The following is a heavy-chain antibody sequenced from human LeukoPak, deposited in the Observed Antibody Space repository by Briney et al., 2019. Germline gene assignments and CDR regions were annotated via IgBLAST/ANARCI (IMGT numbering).Heavy chain of an antibody. Sequence: PGGSLRLSCAASGFTFSSHWMNWVRQAPGKGLEWVANINQDGSEKYYVDSVKGRFTISRDNAKNSLYLQINSLRAEDTAVYYCARDATPDGIIFDYWGQGTLVTVSS. J-gene: IGHJ4*02. D-gene: IGHD3-16*01. CDR3: ARDATPDGIIFDY. CDR2: INQDGSEK. CDR1: GFTFSSHW. V-gene: IGHV3-7*05.